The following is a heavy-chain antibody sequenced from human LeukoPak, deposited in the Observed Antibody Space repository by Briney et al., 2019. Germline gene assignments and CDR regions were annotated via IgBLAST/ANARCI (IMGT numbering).Heavy chain of an antibody. D-gene: IGHD2-2*02. CDR2: ISYDESNK. J-gene: IGHJ4*02. CDR3: ARDAKYCSSISCYTDY. Sequence: GRSLRLSCAASGFTFSSYGMHWVRQAPGKGLEWVALISYDESNKYYADSVKGRFTISRDNSKNTLYLQMNSLRPEDTAVYYCARDAKYCSSISCYTDYWGQGTLVTVPS. CDR1: GFTFSSYG. V-gene: IGHV3-30*03.